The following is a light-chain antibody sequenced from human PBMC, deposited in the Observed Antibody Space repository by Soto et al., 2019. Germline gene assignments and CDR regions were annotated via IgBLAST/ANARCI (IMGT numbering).Light chain of an antibody. CDR2: DAS. Sequence: EIVLTQSPATLSLSPGERATLSCRASQSVSSYLAWYQQKPGQAPRLLIYDASNRATGIPARFSGSGSGTDFTLTISSLEPEDFAVYYCPHRSNWGTFGQGTKVDIK. CDR1: QSVSSY. V-gene: IGKV3-11*01. CDR3: PHRSNWGT. J-gene: IGKJ1*01.